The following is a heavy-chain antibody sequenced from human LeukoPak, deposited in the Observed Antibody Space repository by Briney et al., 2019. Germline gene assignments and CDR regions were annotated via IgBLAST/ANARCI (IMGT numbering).Heavy chain of an antibody. J-gene: IGHJ4*02. V-gene: IGHV3-23*01. Sequence: GGSLRLSCAASGFTFSSYAMSWVRQAPGKGLEWVSAISGSGGSTYYADSVKGRFTISRDNSKNTLYLQMNSLKAEDTAVYYCAKTSGGNPRGYWGQGTLVTVSS. CDR1: GFTFSSYA. CDR2: ISGSGGST. CDR3: AKTSGGNPRGY. D-gene: IGHD4-23*01.